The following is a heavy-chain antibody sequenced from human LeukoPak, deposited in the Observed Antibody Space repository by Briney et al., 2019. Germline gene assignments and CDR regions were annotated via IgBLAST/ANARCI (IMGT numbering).Heavy chain of an antibody. CDR2: ISAYNGNT. J-gene: IGHJ4*02. CDR3: ARDRGSIDSNPTDY. D-gene: IGHD1-14*01. CDR1: GYTLTSYG. Sequence: ASVKVSCKASGYTLTSYGISWVRQAPGQGLEWMGWISAYNGNTNYAQKLQGRVTMTTDTSTSTAYMELRSLRSDDTAVYYCARDRGSIDSNPTDYWGQGTLVTVSS. V-gene: IGHV1-18*01.